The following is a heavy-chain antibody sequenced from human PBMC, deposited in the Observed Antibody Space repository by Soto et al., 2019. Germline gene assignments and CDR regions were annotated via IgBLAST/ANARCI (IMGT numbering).Heavy chain of an antibody. CDR3: ARMGPPIDY. V-gene: IGHV3-30*12. CDR1: GLTFSSYG. CDR2: ISYDGSNK. J-gene: IGHJ4*02. Sequence: PGGSLRHSCAASGLTFSSYGMHWVRQAPGKGLEWVAVISYDGSNKYYADSVKGRFTISRDNSKNTLYLQMNSLRAEDTAVYYCARMGPPIDYWGQGTLVTVSS.